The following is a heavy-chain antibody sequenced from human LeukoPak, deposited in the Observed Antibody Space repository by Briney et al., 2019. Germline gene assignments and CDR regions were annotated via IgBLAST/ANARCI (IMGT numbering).Heavy chain of an antibody. D-gene: IGHD6-13*01. V-gene: IGHV3-53*01. Sequence: GGSLTLSCAASGFTVSSSFMSWVRQAPGKGLEWVSIIYSGGTTYYADSVKGRFTISRDNSKNTLYLQMNSLRAEDTAVYFCARDDRIGAAGTFDNWGQGTLVTVSS. CDR2: IYSGGTT. CDR1: GFTVSSSF. J-gene: IGHJ4*02. CDR3: ARDDRIGAAGTFDN.